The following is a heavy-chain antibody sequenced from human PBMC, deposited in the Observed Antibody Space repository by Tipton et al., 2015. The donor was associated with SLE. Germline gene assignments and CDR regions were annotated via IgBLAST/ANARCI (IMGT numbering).Heavy chain of an antibody. D-gene: IGHD3-3*01. V-gene: IGHV4-34*01. CDR3: ARGGRVLRFLESYRGFDP. J-gene: IGHJ5*02. CDR1: GESSSGYY. CDR2: IHDSGSS. Sequence: TLSLTCAVNGESSSGYYWSWIRQSPGKALEWIGDIHDSGSSIYNPSLKSRVSISVDTSKDQISLRLTSLTAADTAVYYCARGGRVLRFLESYRGFDPWGQGTLVTVSS.